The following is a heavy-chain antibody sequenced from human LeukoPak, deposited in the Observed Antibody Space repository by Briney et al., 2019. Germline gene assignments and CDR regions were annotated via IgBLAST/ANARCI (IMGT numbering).Heavy chain of an antibody. J-gene: IGHJ4*02. Sequence: GGSLRLSCAASGFTFSSYSMNWVRQAPGKGLEWVSSISSSSYIYYADSVKGRFTISRDNAKNSLYLQVNSLRAEDTAVYYCAKPYYDFWSGYSSPDYWGQGTLATVSS. CDR3: AKPYYDFWSGYSSPDY. CDR2: ISSSSYI. D-gene: IGHD3-3*01. CDR1: GFTFSSYS. V-gene: IGHV3-21*04.